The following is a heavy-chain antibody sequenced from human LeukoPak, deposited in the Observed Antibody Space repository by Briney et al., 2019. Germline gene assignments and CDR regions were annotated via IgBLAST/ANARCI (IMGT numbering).Heavy chain of an antibody. CDR1: GFTFSNYA. CDR3: ARDQFIHAFDI. CDR2: IYSTTTYI. D-gene: IGHD5-24*01. J-gene: IGHJ3*02. V-gene: IGHV3-21*01. Sequence: GGSLRLSCAAPGFTFSNYAMSWVRQAPGKGLEWVSSIYSTTTYIYYADSVKGRFTISRDNAENSLYLQMNSLRAEDTAVYYCARDQFIHAFDIWGQGTMVTVSS.